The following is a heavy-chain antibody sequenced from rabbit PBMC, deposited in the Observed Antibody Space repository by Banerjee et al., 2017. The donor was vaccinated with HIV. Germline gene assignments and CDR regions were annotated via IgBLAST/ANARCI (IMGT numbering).Heavy chain of an antibody. CDR2: IGTGSGIA. V-gene: IGHV1S40*01. J-gene: IGHJ4*01. CDR3: ARNYAVYGDPFNL. D-gene: IGHD2-1*01. Sequence: PGKGLEWIGCIGTGSGIAYYASWAKGRFTISKTSSTTVTLQMTSLTAADTATYFCARNYAVYGDPFNLWGPGTLVTDS.